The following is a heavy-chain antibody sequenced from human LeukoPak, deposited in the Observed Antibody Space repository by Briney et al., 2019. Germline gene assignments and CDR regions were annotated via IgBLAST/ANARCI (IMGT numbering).Heavy chain of an antibody. V-gene: IGHV3-23*01. CDR2: ISGSGGST. J-gene: IGHJ5*02. CDR3: ARDKDFGVVRTPNWFDP. D-gene: IGHD3-3*01. Sequence: GGSLRLSCAASGFTFSSYAMSWVRQAPGKGLEWVSAISGSGGSTYYADSVKGRFTISRDNAKNTLYLQMNSLRAEDTAVYYCARDKDFGVVRTPNWFDPWGQGTLVTVSS. CDR1: GFTFSSYA.